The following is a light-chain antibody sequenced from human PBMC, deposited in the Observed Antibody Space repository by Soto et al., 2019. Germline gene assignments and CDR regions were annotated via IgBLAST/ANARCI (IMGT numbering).Light chain of an antibody. J-gene: IGKJ1*01. Sequence: DIQMTQAPSTLSVSVGDRLTITCRASQSISTLLAWYQQKPGKAPALXXSDASSLESGVPSRFSGSVSGADFTLTIRSLQPEDFANYYCQQYNSYSLWTFGQGTKVDI. V-gene: IGKV1-5*01. CDR2: DAS. CDR3: QQYNSYSLWT. CDR1: QSISTL.